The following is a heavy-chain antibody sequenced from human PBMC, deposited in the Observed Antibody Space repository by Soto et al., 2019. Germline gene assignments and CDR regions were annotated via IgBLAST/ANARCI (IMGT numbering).Heavy chain of an antibody. CDR1: GSSISDYY. J-gene: IGHJ4*02. Sequence: PSDTLSLTFTVSGSSISDYYWTWIRQPPVKGLEWIGYVHDSGSTNYNPSLKSRVTISVDTSKNQFSLKLNSATAADTAIYYCASLSLGGANSHAPSWGQGILVTVS. V-gene: IGHV4-59*07. D-gene: IGHD7-27*01. CDR2: VHDSGST. CDR3: ASLSLGGANSHAPS.